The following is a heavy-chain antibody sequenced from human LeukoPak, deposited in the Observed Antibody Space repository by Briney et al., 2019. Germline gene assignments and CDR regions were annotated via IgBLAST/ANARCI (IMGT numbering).Heavy chain of an antibody. CDR1: GFTFSNAW. Sequence: GGSLRLSCAASGFTFSNAWMSWVRQAPGKGLGWVGRIKSKTDGGTTDYAAPVKGRFTISRDDSKNTLYLQMNSLKTEDTAVYYCTARHDYVWGSYGYYFDYWGQGTLVTVSS. J-gene: IGHJ4*02. CDR2: IKSKTDGGTT. D-gene: IGHD3-16*01. CDR3: TARHDYVWGSYGYYFDY. V-gene: IGHV3-15*01.